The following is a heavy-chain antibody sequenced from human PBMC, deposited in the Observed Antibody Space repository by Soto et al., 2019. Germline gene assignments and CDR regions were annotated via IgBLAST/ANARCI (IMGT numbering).Heavy chain of an antibody. CDR3: ARHPFYGAYIYYFDS. CDR1: GDSITSSSYY. CDR2: IYYSGST. Sequence: TLSLTCSVSGDSITSSSYYWGWIRQPPGKGLEWIGSIYYSGSTYYNPSLKSRVTISVDTSKSQFSLKLSSVTATDTAVYYCARHPFYGAYIYYFDSWGQGTLVTVSS. V-gene: IGHV4-39*01. J-gene: IGHJ4*02. D-gene: IGHD4-17*01.